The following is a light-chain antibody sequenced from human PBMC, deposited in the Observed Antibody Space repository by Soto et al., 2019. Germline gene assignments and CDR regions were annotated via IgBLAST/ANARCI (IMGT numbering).Light chain of an antibody. CDR3: QQYGISPYT. J-gene: IGKJ2*01. Sequence: EIVLTQSPGTLSLSPGERASLSCRASQSVRIDYLAWYQQKPGQAPRLLIYGVSSRATGIPDRFSGSGSGTDFTLPITRLEPEDFAVSYCQQYGISPYTFGQGTKLEIK. V-gene: IGKV3-20*01. CDR2: GVS. CDR1: QSVRIDY.